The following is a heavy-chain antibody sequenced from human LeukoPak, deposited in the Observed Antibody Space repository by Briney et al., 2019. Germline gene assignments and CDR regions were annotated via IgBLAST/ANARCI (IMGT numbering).Heavy chain of an antibody. CDR2: ISWNSGSI. V-gene: IGHV3-9*01. CDR3: VRKALGYRLGYGDY. Sequence: PGGSLRLSCAASGFTFDDYAIHWVRQAPGKGLEWVSSISWNSGSIGYADSVKGRFTISRVNAKNSLYLQMNSLRAEDTAVYFCVRKALGYRLGYGDYWGQGTLVTASS. CDR1: GFTFDDYA. J-gene: IGHJ4*02. D-gene: IGHD5-12*01.